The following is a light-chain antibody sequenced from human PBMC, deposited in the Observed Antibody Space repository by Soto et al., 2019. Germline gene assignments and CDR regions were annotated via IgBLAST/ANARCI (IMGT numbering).Light chain of an antibody. Sequence: EIVMTQSPATLSVSPGESATLSCRASQSVSSNLAWYQQKPGQAPRLLIYGASTRATGITARFSGSGSATEFTLTISSLQPEDVAVYYCQQYNNWPPVTFGQGTKVDIK. CDR2: GAS. V-gene: IGKV3-15*01. CDR3: QQYNNWPPVT. CDR1: QSVSSN. J-gene: IGKJ1*01.